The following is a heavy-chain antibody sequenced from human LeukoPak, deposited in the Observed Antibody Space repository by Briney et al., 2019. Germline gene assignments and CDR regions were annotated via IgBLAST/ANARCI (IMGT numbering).Heavy chain of an antibody. V-gene: IGHV1-46*01. CDR2: INPGGTAT. CDR3: ARDTSEGDYAWWFDP. Sequence: ASVKVSFKASGYSFTNHYMHWVRQAPGQGLEWMGLINPGGTATRYAESFQGRLTLTRDLSTSTDYMELSSLRSDDTAVYFCARDTSEGDYAWWFDPWGQGTLVTVAS. CDR1: GYSFTNHY. J-gene: IGHJ5*02. D-gene: IGHD3-16*01.